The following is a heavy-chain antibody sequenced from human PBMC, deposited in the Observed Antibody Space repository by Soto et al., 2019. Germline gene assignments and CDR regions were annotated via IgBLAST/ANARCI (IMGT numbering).Heavy chain of an antibody. CDR2: IYSGGST. Sequence: GSLRLSCAASGFTVSSNYMSWVRQAPGKGLEWVSVIYSGGSTYYADSVKGRFTISRDNSKNTLYLQMNSLRAEDTAVYYCASRSYDFWSGYYYYGMDVWGQGTTVTVSS. CDR1: GFTVSSNY. CDR3: ASRSYDFWSGYYYYGMDV. J-gene: IGHJ6*02. D-gene: IGHD3-3*01. V-gene: IGHV3-53*01.